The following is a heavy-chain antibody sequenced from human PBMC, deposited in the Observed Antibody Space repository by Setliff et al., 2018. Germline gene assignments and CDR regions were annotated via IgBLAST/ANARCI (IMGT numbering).Heavy chain of an antibody. CDR1: GGSFGNYA. J-gene: IGHJ5*02. D-gene: IGHD3-22*01. CDR2: IIPIYGST. Sequence: SVKVSCKASGGSFGNYAIIWVRQAPGQGPEWMGGIIPIYGSTNNAEKFQGRVTFSADESMSTVYMELSSLTSADTALYYCARDALYDSNDRNSYYGNWLDPWGQGTLVTV. CDR3: ARDALYDSNDRNSYYGNWLDP. V-gene: IGHV1-69*13.